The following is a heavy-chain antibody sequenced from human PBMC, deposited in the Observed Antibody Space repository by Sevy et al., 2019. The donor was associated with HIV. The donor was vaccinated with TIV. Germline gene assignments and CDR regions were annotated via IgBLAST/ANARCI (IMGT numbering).Heavy chain of an antibody. J-gene: IGHJ4*02. V-gene: IGHV1-24*01. Sequence: ASVKVSCKVSGYTLTELSMHWVRQAPGKGLEWMGGFDPEDGETIYAQKFQGRVTMTEDTSTDTAYMELCSMRSEDTAVYYFATAPITFGGVIVTPHYFDYWGQRTLVTVSS. CDR2: FDPEDGET. CDR3: ATAPITFGGVIVTPHYFDY. CDR1: GYTLTELS. D-gene: IGHD3-16*02.